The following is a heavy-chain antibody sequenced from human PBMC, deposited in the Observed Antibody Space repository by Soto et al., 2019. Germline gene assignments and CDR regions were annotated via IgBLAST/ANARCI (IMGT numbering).Heavy chain of an antibody. J-gene: IGHJ4*02. V-gene: IGHV1-3*01. Sequence: QVHLVQSGAEVKKPGASVKVSCKTSGYTFTNNVIHWVRQAPGQRLEWMGWVNACNDNTKWSREFQRRLTLTKDTAATTAYMELSSLTSEDTAIYFCAREVPYGYSRFDYWGQGMLVTVSS. CDR1: GYTFTNNV. CDR3: AREVPYGYSRFDY. CDR2: VNACNDNT. D-gene: IGHD5-18*01.